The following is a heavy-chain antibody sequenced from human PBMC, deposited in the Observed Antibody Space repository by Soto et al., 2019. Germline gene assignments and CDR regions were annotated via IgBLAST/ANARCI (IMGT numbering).Heavy chain of an antibody. J-gene: IGHJ3*02. V-gene: IGHV4-4*07. CDR1: GGSISSYY. CDR2: IYTSGST. CDR3: ARDGDFWSGYRSAFDI. Sequence: SETLSLTCTVSGGSISSYYWSWIRQPAGKGLEWIGRIYTSGSTNYNPSPKSRVTMSVDTSKNQFSLKLSSVTAADTAVYYCARDGDFWSGYRSAFDIWGQGTMVTVSS. D-gene: IGHD3-3*01.